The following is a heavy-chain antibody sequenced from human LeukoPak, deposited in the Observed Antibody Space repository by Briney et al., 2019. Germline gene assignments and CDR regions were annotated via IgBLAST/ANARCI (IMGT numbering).Heavy chain of an antibody. J-gene: IGHJ6*02. CDR3: ARVSLTDYYYYGMGV. V-gene: IGHV7-4-1*02. Sequence: GASVKVSCKASGYTFTSYAMNWVRQAPGQGLEWMGWINTNTGNPTYAQGFTGRFVFSLDTSVSTAYLQISSLKAEDTAVYYCARVSLTDYYYYGMGVWGQGTTVTVSS. CDR2: INTNTGNP. CDR1: GYTFTSYA.